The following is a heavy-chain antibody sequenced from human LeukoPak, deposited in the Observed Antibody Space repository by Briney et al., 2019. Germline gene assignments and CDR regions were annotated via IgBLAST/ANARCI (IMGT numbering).Heavy chain of an antibody. D-gene: IGHD6-6*01. V-gene: IGHV4-61*02. J-gene: IGHJ6*02. CDR2: VAPSGSI. Sequence: SQTLSLTCTVSGDSVSSGTHYWSWVRQPAGNGLEWIGRVAPSGSISYNPSLTSRVPISVDTPKNHFSLRLNSVTATDTAVYYCATYRSALSYGMDVWGRGTTVTVS. CDR3: ATYRSALSYGMDV. CDR1: GDSVSSGTHY.